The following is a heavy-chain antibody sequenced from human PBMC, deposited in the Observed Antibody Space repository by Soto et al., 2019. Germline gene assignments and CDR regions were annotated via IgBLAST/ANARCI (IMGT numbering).Heavy chain of an antibody. Sequence: GGSLRLSCAASGFTFDDYAMHWVRQAPGKGLEWVSGISWNSGSIGYADAVKGRFTISRENAKNSLYLQMNSLRAEDTAVYYCAREGRGYDFLFCYSSGDHHYLKYF. J-gene: IGHJ1*01. CDR3: AREGRGYDFLFCYSSGDHHYLKYF. V-gene: IGHV3-9*01. CDR2: ISWNSGSI. CDR1: GFTFDDYA. D-gene: IGHD3-9*01.